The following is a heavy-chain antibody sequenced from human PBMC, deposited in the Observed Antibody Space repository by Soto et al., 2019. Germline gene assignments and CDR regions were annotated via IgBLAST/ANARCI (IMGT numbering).Heavy chain of an antibody. D-gene: IGHD6-13*01. J-gene: IGHJ4*02. CDR2: MNPNNNNT. Sequence: ASVKVSCKASGYTFTSYDINWVRQATGQGLEWMGWMNPNNNNTGYAQKFQGRVTMTRNTSISTAYMELSSLRSEDTAVYYCARGLAPYYFDYWGQGTLVTVSS. V-gene: IGHV1-8*01. CDR1: GYTFTSYD. CDR3: ARGLAPYYFDY.